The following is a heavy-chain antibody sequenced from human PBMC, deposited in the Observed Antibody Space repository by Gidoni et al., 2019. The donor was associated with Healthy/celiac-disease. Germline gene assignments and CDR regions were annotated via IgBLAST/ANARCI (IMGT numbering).Heavy chain of an antibody. V-gene: IGHV3-23*01. CDR1: GFTFSSYA. J-gene: IGHJ4*02. CDR2: ISGSGGST. D-gene: IGHD3-9*01. CDR3: AKDIPRHCLTGYCRPAFGY. Sequence: EVQLLESGGGLVQPGGSLRLSCAASGFTFSSYAMSWVRQAPGKGLEWVSAISGSGGSTYYADSVKGRFTISRDNSKNTLYLQMNSLRAEDTAVYYCAKDIPRHCLTGYCRPAFGYWGQGTLVTVSS.